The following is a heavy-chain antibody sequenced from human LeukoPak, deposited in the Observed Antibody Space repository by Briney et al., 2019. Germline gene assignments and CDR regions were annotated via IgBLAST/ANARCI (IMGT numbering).Heavy chain of an antibody. Sequence: GASVKVSCKASGYTFTSHYMHWVRQAPGQGLEWMGIINPSGGSTSYAQRFQGRVTMTRDTSTSTVYMELSSLGSEDTAVYYCARELGIAVAGSVDAFDIWGQGTMVTVSS. V-gene: IGHV1-46*01. D-gene: IGHD6-19*01. CDR1: GYTFTSHY. CDR2: INPSGGST. J-gene: IGHJ3*02. CDR3: ARELGIAVAGSVDAFDI.